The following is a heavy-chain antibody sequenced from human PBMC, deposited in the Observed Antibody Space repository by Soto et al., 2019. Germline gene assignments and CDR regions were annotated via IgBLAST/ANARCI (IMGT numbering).Heavy chain of an antibody. J-gene: IGHJ5*02. CDR1: GYDFTCYY. Sequence: ASVKVCFKACGYDFTCYYMHWVRQAPGQGLEWMGWINPNRGGTNYAQKFQGRVTMTRDTSISTDYMELSRLRSEDTAVYYCARGHYYDSSGSPPEFDPWAHGPLVTVYS. CDR2: INPNRGGT. CDR3: ARGHYYDSSGSPPEFDP. D-gene: IGHD3-22*01. V-gene: IGHV1-2*02.